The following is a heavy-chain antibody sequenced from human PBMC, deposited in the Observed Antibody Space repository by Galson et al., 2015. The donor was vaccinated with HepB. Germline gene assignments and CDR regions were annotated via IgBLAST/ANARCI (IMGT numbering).Heavy chain of an antibody. CDR3: AKMAMEAYRPRLRAYYYYMDV. D-gene: IGHD1-14*01. V-gene: IGHV3-23*01. Sequence: SLRLSCAASGFSFNSDAMSWVRQAPGKGLEWVSTISGSGGNTYYADSVKGRFTISRDNSKNTLFLQMNSLRAEDTAVYCCAKMAMEAYRPRLRAYYYYMDVWGKGTTVTVSS. J-gene: IGHJ6*03. CDR2: ISGSGGNT. CDR1: GFSFNSDA.